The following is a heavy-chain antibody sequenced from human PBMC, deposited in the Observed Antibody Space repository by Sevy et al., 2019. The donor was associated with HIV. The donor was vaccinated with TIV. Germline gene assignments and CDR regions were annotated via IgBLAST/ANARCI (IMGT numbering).Heavy chain of an antibody. CDR2: ISGSGGST. CDR3: AKDQIGSSGYYPDAFDI. Sequence: GESLKISCAASGFTFSSYAMNWVRQAPGKGLEWVSAISGSGGSTYYADSVKGRFTISRDNSKNTLYLQMNSLRAEDTAVYYCAKDQIGSSGYYPDAFDIWGQGTMVTVS. V-gene: IGHV3-23*01. D-gene: IGHD3-22*01. CDR1: GFTFSSYA. J-gene: IGHJ3*02.